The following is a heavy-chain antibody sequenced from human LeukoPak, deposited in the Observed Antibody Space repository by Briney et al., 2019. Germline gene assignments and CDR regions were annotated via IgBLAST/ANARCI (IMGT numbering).Heavy chain of an antibody. J-gene: IGHJ6*03. D-gene: IGHD4-17*01. CDR2: IYTSGST. Sequence: SQTLSLTCTVSGGSISSGSYYWSWIRQPAGKGLEWIGRIYTSGSTNYNPSLKSRVTISVDTSKNQFSLKLSSVTAADTAVYYCARDRFMTTVTSYYYYMDVWGKGTTVTISS. V-gene: IGHV4-61*02. CDR1: GGSISSGSYY. CDR3: ARDRFMTTVTSYYYYMDV.